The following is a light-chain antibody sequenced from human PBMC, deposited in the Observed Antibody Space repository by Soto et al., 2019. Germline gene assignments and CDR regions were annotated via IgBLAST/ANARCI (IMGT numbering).Light chain of an antibody. CDR2: YDT. CDR3: HVWDSSGDPYV. J-gene: IGLJ1*01. CDR1: NFGSKS. V-gene: IGLV3-21*04. Sequence: SYELTQPPSVSVAPGKSATITCGGNNFGSKSVHWYQQKPGQAPVLVIYYDTDRPSGIPERFSGSNSGNTATLTISRVEAGDEADYYCHVWDSSGDPYVFGTGTKLTVL.